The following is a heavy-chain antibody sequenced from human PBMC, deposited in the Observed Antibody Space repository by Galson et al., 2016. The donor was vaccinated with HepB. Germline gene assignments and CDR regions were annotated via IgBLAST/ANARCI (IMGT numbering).Heavy chain of an antibody. CDR2: IYSNEDT. D-gene: IGHD6-19*01. Sequence: SETLSLTCIVSGGSISRDYYWGWIRQPPGRGLEWIGSIYSNEDTYYNPSVKSRVTISVDTSKNQFSLRLNSVTAADTGVYYCATGIVVARKYYYYYMDVWGKGTTVTVSS. V-gene: IGHV4-39*01. J-gene: IGHJ6*03. CDR3: ATGIVVARKYYYYYMDV. CDR1: GGSISRDYY.